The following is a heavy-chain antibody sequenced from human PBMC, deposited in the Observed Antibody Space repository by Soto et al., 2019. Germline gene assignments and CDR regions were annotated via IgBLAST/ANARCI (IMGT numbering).Heavy chain of an antibody. Sequence: PGGSLRLSCAASGFTFSSYSMNWFRQAPGKGLEWVSSISSSSSYIYYADSVKGRFTISRDNAKNSLYLQMNSLRAEDTAVYYCARVGGYSYNFDYWGQGTLVTV. V-gene: IGHV3-21*01. D-gene: IGHD5-18*01. J-gene: IGHJ4*02. CDR3: ARVGGYSYNFDY. CDR2: ISSSSSYI. CDR1: GFTFSSYS.